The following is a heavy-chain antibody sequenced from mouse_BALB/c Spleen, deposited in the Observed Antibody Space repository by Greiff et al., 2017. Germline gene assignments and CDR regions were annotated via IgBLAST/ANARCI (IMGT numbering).Heavy chain of an antibody. CDR1: GFTFSSYG. Sequence: EVMLVESGGDLVKPGGSLKLSCAASGFTFSSYGMSWVRQTPDKRLEWVATISSGGSYTYYPDSVKGRFTISRDNAKNTLYLQMSSLKSEDTAMYYCARQGGSHAMDYWGQGTSVTVSA. J-gene: IGHJ4*01. CDR2: ISSGGSYT. V-gene: IGHV5-6*02. CDR3: ARQGGSHAMDY. D-gene: IGHD1-1*01.